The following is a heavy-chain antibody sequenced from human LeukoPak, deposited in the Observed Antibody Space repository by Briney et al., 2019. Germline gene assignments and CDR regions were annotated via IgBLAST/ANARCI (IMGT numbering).Heavy chain of an antibody. J-gene: IGHJ6*02. Sequence: PGGSLRLSCAASGFTFSGYAMSWVRQAPGKGLEWVSVLSGSGGSTNYADSVKGRFTISRDNSENTLYLQMNSLRAEDTAVYYCVKDLALSSDCSVVNYYYYGMDVWGQGTTVTVSS. CDR1: GFTFSGYA. CDR2: LSGSGGST. V-gene: IGHV3-23*01. D-gene: IGHD2-15*01. CDR3: VKDLALSSDCSVVNYYYYGMDV.